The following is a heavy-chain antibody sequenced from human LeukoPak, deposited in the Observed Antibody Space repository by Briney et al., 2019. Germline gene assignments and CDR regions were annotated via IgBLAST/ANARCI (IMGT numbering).Heavy chain of an antibody. D-gene: IGHD2-15*01. CDR3: ARDSGFSGGSCYSD. CDR1: GFTFSDYY. CDR2: ISSSSSYT. Sequence: GGSLRLSCAASGFTFSDYYMSWIRQAPGKGLEWVSYISSSSSYTNYADSVKGRFTISRDNAKNSLYLQMNSLRAEDTAVYYCARDSGFSGGSCYSDWGQGTLVTVSS. J-gene: IGHJ4*02. V-gene: IGHV3-11*05.